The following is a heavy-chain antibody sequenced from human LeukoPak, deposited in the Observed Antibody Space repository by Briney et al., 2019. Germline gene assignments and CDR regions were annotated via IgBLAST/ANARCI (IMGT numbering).Heavy chain of an antibody. CDR3: TRVGYIDEGIDY. Sequence: QSGGSLRLSCAASGFTFSSYGMHWVRQAPGKGLEWVAVISYDGSNKYYADSVKGRFTISRGNSKNTLYLQMNSLRAEDTAIYYCTRVGYIDEGIDYWGQGTLVTVSS. CDR2: ISYDGSNK. D-gene: IGHD5-24*01. J-gene: IGHJ4*02. V-gene: IGHV3-30*03. CDR1: GFTFSSYG.